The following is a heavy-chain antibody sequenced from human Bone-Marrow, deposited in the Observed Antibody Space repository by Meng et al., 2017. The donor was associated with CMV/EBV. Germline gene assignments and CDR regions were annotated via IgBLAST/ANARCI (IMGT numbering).Heavy chain of an antibody. CDR3: AREIGPLLKRFDP. CDR2: IYYSGST. CDR1: GGSISSSSVY. D-gene: IGHD1-26*01. J-gene: IGHJ5*02. V-gene: IGHV4-39*07. Sequence: QLQLQGSGPGPVKPSETLSLTCTVSGGSISSSSVYWGWIRQPPGKGLEWIGSIYYSGSTYYNPSLKSRVTISVDTSKNQFSLKLSSVTAADTAVYYCAREIGPLLKRFDPWGQGTLVTVSS.